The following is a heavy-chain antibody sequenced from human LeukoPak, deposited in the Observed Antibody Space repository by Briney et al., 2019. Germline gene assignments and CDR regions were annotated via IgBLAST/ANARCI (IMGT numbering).Heavy chain of an antibody. Sequence: GESLKISCTASGYNFTNYWIGWVRQMPGKGLEWMGIIFPDDSDTRYSPSFEGQVTIPADRSISTAYLQWSSLKASDTAMYYCARNFAKFGGVIGANYWGQGTRVTVSS. D-gene: IGHD3-3*01. CDR2: IFPDDSDT. CDR3: ARNFAKFGGVIGANY. CDR1: GYNFTNYW. J-gene: IGHJ4*02. V-gene: IGHV5-51*01.